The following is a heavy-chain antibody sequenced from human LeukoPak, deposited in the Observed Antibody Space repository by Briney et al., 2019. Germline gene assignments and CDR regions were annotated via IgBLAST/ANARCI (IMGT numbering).Heavy chain of an antibody. J-gene: IGHJ5*02. CDR3: ATVIRDMAYWFDP. CDR2: FDPEDGET. CDR1: GYTLTELS. Sequence: ASVKVSCKVSGYTLTELSMHWVRHAPGKGLEWMGGFDPEDGETIYAQKFQGRVTMTEDTSTDTAYMELSSLRSEDTAVYYCATVIRDMAYWFDPWGQGTLVTVSS. V-gene: IGHV1-24*01. D-gene: IGHD2-15*01.